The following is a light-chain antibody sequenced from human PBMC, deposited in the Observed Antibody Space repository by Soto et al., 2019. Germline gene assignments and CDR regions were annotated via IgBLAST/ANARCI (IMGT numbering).Light chain of an antibody. J-gene: IGKJ2*01. CDR1: QSISSY. V-gene: IGKV1-39*01. CDR2: VAS. Sequence: DIKMTQSPSSLSASVGDRVTITCRASQSISSYLNWYQQKPGKAPKFLIYVASTLQSGVPSRFSGSGSGTDFTLTITSLHPEDFATYYCQQSYRSPSTFGQGTKLEIK. CDR3: QQSYRSPST.